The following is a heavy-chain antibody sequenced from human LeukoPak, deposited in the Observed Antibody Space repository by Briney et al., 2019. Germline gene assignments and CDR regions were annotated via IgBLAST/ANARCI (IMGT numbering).Heavy chain of an antibody. CDR1: GYTFTSYD. CDR2: MNPNSGNT. D-gene: IGHD6-19*01. J-gene: IGHJ6*02. CDR3: ARGQADSSGWYATLYYYYGMDV. V-gene: IGHV1-8*01. Sequence: GASVTVSCKASGYTFTSYDINWVRQATGQGLEWMGWMNPNSGNTGYAQKFQGRVTMTRNTSISTAYMELSSLRSEDTAVYYCARGQADSSGWYATLYYYYGMDVWGQGTTVTVSS.